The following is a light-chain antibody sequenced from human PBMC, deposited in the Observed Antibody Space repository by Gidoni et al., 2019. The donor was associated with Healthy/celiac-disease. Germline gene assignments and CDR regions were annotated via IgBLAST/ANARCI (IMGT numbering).Light chain of an antibody. CDR1: QNLHRNS. Sequence: EIVLTQSPGTLSLSPGERATLSCRASQNLHRNSLAWYQQTPGQAPRLLIYGPARRATGSSDRFSGSGAWADVTLTISRLEPGDSVVYYCQQYSSLTWTFGQGTKVEVK. V-gene: IGKV3-20*01. CDR3: QQYSSLTWT. J-gene: IGKJ1*01. CDR2: GPA.